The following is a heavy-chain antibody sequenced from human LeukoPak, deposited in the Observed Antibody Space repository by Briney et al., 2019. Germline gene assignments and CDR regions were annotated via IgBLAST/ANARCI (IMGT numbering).Heavy chain of an antibody. J-gene: IGHJ6*03. CDR2: ISGSGGST. CDR3: AKRRGLELLYYYYMDV. V-gene: IGHV3-23*01. CDR1: GFTFSSYA. Sequence: GGSLRLSCAASGFTFSSYAMSWVRQAPGKGLEWVSAISGSGGSTYHADSVKGRFTISRDNSKSTLYLQMNSLRAEDTAVYYCAKRRGLELLYYYYMDVWGKGTTVTVSS. D-gene: IGHD1-7*01.